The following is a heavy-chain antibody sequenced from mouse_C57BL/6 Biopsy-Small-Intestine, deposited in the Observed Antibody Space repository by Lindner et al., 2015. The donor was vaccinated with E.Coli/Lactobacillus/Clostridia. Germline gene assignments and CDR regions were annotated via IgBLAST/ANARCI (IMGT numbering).Heavy chain of an antibody. CDR2: IYPGDGDT. CDR3: ASGGGTWSAY. CDR1: GYAFSSSW. J-gene: IGHJ3*01. Sequence: VQLQESGPELVKPGASVKISCKASGYAFSSSWMNWVKQRPGKGLEWIGRIYPGDGDTNYNGKFKGKATLTADKSSSTAYMELRSLTSEDTAVYYCASGGGTWSAYWGQGTLVTVSA. V-gene: IGHV1-82*01.